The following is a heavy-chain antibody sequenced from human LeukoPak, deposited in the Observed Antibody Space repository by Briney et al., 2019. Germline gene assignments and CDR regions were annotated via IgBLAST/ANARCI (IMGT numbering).Heavy chain of an antibody. V-gene: IGHV3-23*01. CDR3: AITYYYDSSGSYYFDY. D-gene: IGHD3-22*01. Sequence: GGSLRLSCAASGFTFNSYAMTWVRQAPGKGLEWVSSISGSGGSTYYADSVKGRFTISRDNSKNTLYLQMNSLRAEDTAVYYCAITYYYDSSGSYYFDYWGQGTLVTVSS. CDR2: ISGSGGST. J-gene: IGHJ4*02. CDR1: GFTFNSYA.